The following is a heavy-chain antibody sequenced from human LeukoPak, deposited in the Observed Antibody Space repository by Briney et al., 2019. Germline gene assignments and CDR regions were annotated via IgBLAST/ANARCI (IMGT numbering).Heavy chain of an antibody. D-gene: IGHD3-22*01. V-gene: IGHV4-59*08. CDR2: IYYSGST. J-gene: IGHJ2*01. CDR3: ARHEGYYYDSSGTIPPNWYFDL. CDR1: GGSISSYY. Sequence: PSETLSLTCTVSGGSISSYYWSWIRQPPGKGLEWIGYIYYSGSTNYNPSLKSRVTISVDTSKNQFSLKLSSVTAADTAVYYCARHEGYYYDSSGTIPPNWYFDLWGRGTLVTVSS.